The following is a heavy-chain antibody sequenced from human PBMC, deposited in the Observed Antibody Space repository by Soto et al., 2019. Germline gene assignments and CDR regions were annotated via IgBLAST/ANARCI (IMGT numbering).Heavy chain of an antibody. CDR2: IYYSGST. D-gene: IGHD2-2*01. J-gene: IGHJ4*02. CDR1: GGSVSSGAYY. Sequence: SETLSLTCTVSGGSVSSGAYYWTWIRQRPGKGLEWIGYIYYSGSTYYSPSLKSRVTMSVDTSKNQFSLKLSSVTAADTAVYYCARACSSNSCYDVFDYWGQGTLVTVSS. CDR3: ARACSSNSCYDVFDY. V-gene: IGHV4-31*03.